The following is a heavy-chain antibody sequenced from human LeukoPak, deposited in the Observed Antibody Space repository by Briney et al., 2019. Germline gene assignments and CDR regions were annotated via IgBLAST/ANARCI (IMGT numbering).Heavy chain of an antibody. CDR2: IYHSGST. V-gene: IGHV4-4*02. CDR1: GGSISSSNW. J-gene: IGHJ5*02. D-gene: IGHD2-2*01. CDR3: AREVVVPAADWFDP. Sequence: SGTLSLTCAVSGGSISSSNWWSWVRQPPGKGLEWIGEIYHSGSTNYNPSLKSRVTMSVDTSKNQFSLKLSSVTAADTAVYYCAREVVVPAADWFDPWGQGTLVTVSS.